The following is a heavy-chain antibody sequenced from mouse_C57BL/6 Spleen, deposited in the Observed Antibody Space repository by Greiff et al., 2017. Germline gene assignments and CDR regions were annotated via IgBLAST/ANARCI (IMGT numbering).Heavy chain of an antibody. D-gene: IGHD2-4*01. CDR2: IWSGGST. CDR3: TRKGGYDYDAYAMDY. V-gene: IGHV2-2*01. Sequence: VKLQESGPGLVQPSQSLSITCTVSGFSLTSYGVHWVRQSPGKGLEWLGVIWSGGSTDYNAAFISRLSISKDNSKSQVFFKMNSLQADDTAIYYCTRKGGYDYDAYAMDYWGQGTSVTVSS. J-gene: IGHJ4*01. CDR1: GFSLTSYG.